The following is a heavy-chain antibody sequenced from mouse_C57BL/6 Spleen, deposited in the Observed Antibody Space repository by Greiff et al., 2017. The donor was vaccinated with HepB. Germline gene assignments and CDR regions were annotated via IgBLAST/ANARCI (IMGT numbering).Heavy chain of an antibody. Sequence: VQVVESGPGLVAPSQSLSITCTVSGFSLTSYAISWVRQPPGKGLEWLGVIWTGGGTNYNSALKSRLSISKDNSKSQVFLKMNSLQTDDTARYYCARAYYSNYGVFDYWGQGTTLTVSS. V-gene: IGHV2-9-1*01. CDR3: ARAYYSNYGVFDY. CDR2: IWTGGGT. CDR1: GFSLTSYA. D-gene: IGHD2-5*01. J-gene: IGHJ2*01.